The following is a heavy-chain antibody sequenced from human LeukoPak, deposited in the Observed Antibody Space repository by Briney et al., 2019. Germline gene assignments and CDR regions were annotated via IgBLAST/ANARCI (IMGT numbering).Heavy chain of an antibody. Sequence: GGSLRLSCAASGFTFSSHGMHWVRQAPGKGLEWVAVIWYDGGKKYYADTVKGRLTISRDNSKNTLFLQMNSLRAEDTAVYYCARGATIWYGMDVWGQGTTVTVSS. CDR2: IWYDGGKK. CDR1: GFTFSSHG. V-gene: IGHV3-33*01. J-gene: IGHJ6*02. D-gene: IGHD5-24*01. CDR3: ARGATIWYGMDV.